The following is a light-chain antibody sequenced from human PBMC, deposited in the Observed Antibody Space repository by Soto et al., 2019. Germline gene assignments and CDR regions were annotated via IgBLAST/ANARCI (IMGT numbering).Light chain of an antibody. Sequence: SSPAPPPPLSGAPGQSITLPCPGTTRGVGSYNLVSWYQQHPGKAPKLMIYEVSKRPSGVSNRFSGSKSGNTASLTISGLQAEDEADYYCCSYAGSILYVFGTGTKVTVL. CDR3: CSYAGSILYV. CDR2: EVS. J-gene: IGLJ1*01. CDR1: TRGVGSYNL. V-gene: IGLV2-23*02.